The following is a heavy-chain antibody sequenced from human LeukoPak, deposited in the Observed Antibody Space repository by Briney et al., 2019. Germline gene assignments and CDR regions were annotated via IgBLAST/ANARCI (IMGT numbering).Heavy chain of an antibody. D-gene: IGHD3-22*01. V-gene: IGHV4-34*01. CDR1: GGSLSGYY. CDR3: ARGVYYYDSSGYSRTGYYFDY. CDR2: INHGGST. Sequence: SETLSLTCAVYGGSLSGYYWSWIRQPPGKGLEWIGEINHGGSTNYNPSLKSRVSISVDTSKNQFSLKLSSVTAADTAVYYCARGVYYYDSSGYSRTGYYFDYWGQGTLVTVSS. J-gene: IGHJ4*02.